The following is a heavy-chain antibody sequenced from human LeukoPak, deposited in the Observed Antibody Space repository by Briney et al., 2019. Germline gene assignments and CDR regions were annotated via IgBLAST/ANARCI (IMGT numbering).Heavy chain of an antibody. Sequence: GGSLRLSCAASGFTFSSYEMNWVRQAPGKGLEWVSYISSSGSTIYYADSVKGRFTISRDNTKNSLYLQMNSLRAEDTAVYYCARIKKYGMDVWGQGTTVTVSS. V-gene: IGHV3-48*03. J-gene: IGHJ6*02. CDR3: ARIKKYGMDV. CDR1: GFTFSSYE. CDR2: ISSSGSTI.